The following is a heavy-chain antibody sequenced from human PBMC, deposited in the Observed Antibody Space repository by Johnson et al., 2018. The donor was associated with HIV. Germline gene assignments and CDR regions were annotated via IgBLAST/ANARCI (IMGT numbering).Heavy chain of an antibody. CDR1: GFTVSNNY. Sequence: VQLVESGGGLVQPGESLRLSCAASGFTVSNNYMHWVRQAPGKGLEWVSVISGSGGSRFYADSVKGRFSISRDNSKNTLYLQMNSLRVEDTAVYYCAREGAWEVRPGALDIWGQGTMVTVSS. V-gene: IGHV3-66*01. D-gene: IGHD1-26*01. CDR2: ISGSGGSR. J-gene: IGHJ3*02. CDR3: AREGAWEVRPGALDI.